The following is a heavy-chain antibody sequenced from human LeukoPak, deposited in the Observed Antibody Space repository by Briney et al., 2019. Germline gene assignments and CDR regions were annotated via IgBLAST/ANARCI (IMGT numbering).Heavy chain of an antibody. D-gene: IGHD3-10*01. CDR1: GFTFSDYY. Sequence: GSLRLSCAASGFTFSDYYWSWIRQPPGKGLEWIGEINHSGSTNYNPSLKSRVTISVDTSKNQFSLKLSSVTAADTAVYYCAREDSYYYGSGSYSILDYWGQGTLVTVSS. CDR3: AREDSYYYGSGSYSILDY. V-gene: IGHV4-34*01. J-gene: IGHJ4*02. CDR2: INHSGST.